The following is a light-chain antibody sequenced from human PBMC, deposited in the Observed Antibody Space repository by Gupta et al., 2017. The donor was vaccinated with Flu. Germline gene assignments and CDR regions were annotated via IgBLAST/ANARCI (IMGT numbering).Light chain of an antibody. CDR1: TGAVTRGNY. V-gene: IGLV7-46*01. CDR3: LLTESGPRTGV. CDR2: DKS. Sequence: VTINCGSSTGAVTRGNYPYWFQQKPGQAPRILIYDKSNKHSGTPARFSGSIFGGKAALTLSGALPEDEAEYYCLLTESGPRTGVFGGGTKLTVL. J-gene: IGLJ3*02.